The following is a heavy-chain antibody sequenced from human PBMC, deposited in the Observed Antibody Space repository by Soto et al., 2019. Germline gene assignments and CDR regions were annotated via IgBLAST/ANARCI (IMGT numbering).Heavy chain of an antibody. CDR2: ISYDGNNK. CDR1: GFTFSSYV. J-gene: IGHJ6*02. Sequence: QVQLVESGGGVVQPGRSLRLSCAASGFTFSSYVMHWVRQAPGKGLEWVAIISYDGNNKYYADSVKGRFTISRDNSKKTLYMKMNSLRDEDTAVYYCARAGCDGGSCYTLVGLRYGMDVWGQGTTVTVSS. V-gene: IGHV3-30-3*01. CDR3: ARAGCDGGSCYTLVGLRYGMDV. D-gene: IGHD2-15*01.